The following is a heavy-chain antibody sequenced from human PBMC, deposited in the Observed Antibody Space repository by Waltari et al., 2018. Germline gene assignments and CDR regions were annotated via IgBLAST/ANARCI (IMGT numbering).Heavy chain of an antibody. D-gene: IGHD2-21*01. J-gene: IGHJ4*02. CDR3: ARHQVYCGDDRCYPPFDH. Sequence: QLQLQELGPGLVNPSETLLLTCTVSGGSISTKTYYWGWIRQPPGKGLEWIGSFYYSGSTYYDRALKGRVHRSVDSSKNQCSLKLNSVTAADTALYYCARHQVYCGDDRCYPPFDHWGQGTLVNVSS. V-gene: IGHV4-39*01. CDR1: GGSISTKTYY. CDR2: FYYSGST.